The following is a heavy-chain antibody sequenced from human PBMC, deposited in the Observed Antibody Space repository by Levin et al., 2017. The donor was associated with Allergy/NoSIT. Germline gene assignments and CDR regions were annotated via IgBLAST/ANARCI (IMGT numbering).Heavy chain of an antibody. D-gene: IGHD3-3*01. CDR1: GFTFNNYA. J-gene: IGHJ4*02. CDR2: ISGSGSTT. V-gene: IGHV3-23*01. CDR3: AREEWFGGGYYFDY. Sequence: GGSLRLSCATSGFTFNNYAMSWVRQAPGKGLEWVSAISGSGSTTYYADSVKGRFTISRDNSKNTVYLQLNSLRAGDTALYYCAREEWFGGGYYFDYWGQGILVTVSP.